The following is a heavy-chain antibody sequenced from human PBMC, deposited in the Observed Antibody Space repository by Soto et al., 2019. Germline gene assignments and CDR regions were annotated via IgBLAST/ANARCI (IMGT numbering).Heavy chain of an antibody. CDR2: ISSSGSTI. CDR1: GFTFSDYY. Sequence: QVQLVESGGGLVKPGGSLRLSCAASGFTFSDYYMSWLRQAPGKGLEWVSYISSSGSTIYYADSVKGRFTISRDTAKNSLYLQMNSLRAEDTAVYYCARDRWYGSSWPDFDYWGQGTLVTVSS. D-gene: IGHD6-13*01. CDR3: ARDRWYGSSWPDFDY. V-gene: IGHV3-11*01. J-gene: IGHJ4*02.